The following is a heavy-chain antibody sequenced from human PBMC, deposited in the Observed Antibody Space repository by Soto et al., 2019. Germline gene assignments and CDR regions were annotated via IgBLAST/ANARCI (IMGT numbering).Heavy chain of an antibody. Sequence: EVQLVESGGGLVQPGGSLRLSCVASGFSFSSNWMHWVRHAPGKGPVWVSRISADGSSTHYADLVKGRFTISRDNAKNTLYLRMNSLRVEDAAVYYCARFDIAAPPPIWGQGTMVTLSS. CDR3: ARFDIAAPPPI. J-gene: IGHJ3*02. CDR2: ISADGSST. CDR1: GFSFSSNW. V-gene: IGHV3-74*01. D-gene: IGHD6-13*01.